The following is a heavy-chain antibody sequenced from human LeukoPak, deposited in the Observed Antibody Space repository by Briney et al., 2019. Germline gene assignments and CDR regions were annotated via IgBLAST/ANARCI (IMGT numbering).Heavy chain of an antibody. V-gene: IGHV1-69*13. D-gene: IGHD5-18*01. CDR3: ARDTAMVHAFDI. CDR1: GGTFISYA. J-gene: IGHJ3*02. CDR2: IIPIFGTA. Sequence: ASVKVSYKASGGTFISYAISWVRQAPGQGLEWMGGIIPIFGTANYAQKFQGRVTITADESTSTAYMELSSLRSEDTAVYYCARDTAMVHAFDIWGQGTMVTVSS.